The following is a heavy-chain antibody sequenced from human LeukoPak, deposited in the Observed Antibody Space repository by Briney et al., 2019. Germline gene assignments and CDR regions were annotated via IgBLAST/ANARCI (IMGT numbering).Heavy chain of an antibody. D-gene: IGHD3-3*01. CDR1: GGSISSGSY. CDR3: ARAFGVVIDFAY. V-gene: IGHV4-38-2*02. Sequence: ASETLSLTCTVSGGSISSGSYWGWIRQPPGKGLEWIGSIHHSGSTYYNPSLKSRVTISVDTSKNQLSLKLSSVTAADTAVYYCARAFGVVIDFAYWGQGTLVTVSS. J-gene: IGHJ4*02. CDR2: IHHSGST.